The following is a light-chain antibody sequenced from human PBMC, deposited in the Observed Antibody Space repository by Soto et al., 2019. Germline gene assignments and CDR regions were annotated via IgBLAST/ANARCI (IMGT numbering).Light chain of an antibody. J-gene: IGLJ1*01. Sequence: QSVLTQPPSASGTPGQRVTISCSGSSSNIGGNLVSWYQQVPGTAPKLLIYSNNQRPSGVPDRFSGSKSGTSASLAISGLQSEDEADYYCATWDDSLTCYVFATGTKVTGL. V-gene: IGLV1-44*01. CDR3: ATWDDSLTCYV. CDR1: SSNIGGNL. CDR2: SNN.